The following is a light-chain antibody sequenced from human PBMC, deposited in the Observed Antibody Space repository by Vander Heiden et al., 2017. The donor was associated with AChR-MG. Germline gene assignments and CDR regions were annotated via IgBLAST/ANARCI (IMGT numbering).Light chain of an antibody. CDR1: QSLLNSNGYNY. CDR3: MQALQTPWT. V-gene: IGKV2-28*01. J-gene: IGKJ1*01. CDR2: LGS. Sequence: DIVMTHAPLSLPVTPGEPASSSCSSSQSLLNSNGYNYLDWYLQKPGQSPQLLIYLGSNRASGVPDRFSGRGSGKDFTLKISRVEAEDVGFYYCMQALQTPWTFGQGTKVEIK.